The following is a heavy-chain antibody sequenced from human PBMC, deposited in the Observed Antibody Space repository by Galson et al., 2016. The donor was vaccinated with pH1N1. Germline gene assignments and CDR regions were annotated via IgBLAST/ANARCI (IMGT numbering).Heavy chain of an antibody. CDR3: ARRYFLDY. J-gene: IGHJ4*02. CDR1: GYSVTRYY. V-gene: IGHV1-46*01. CDR2: IDPSDGTT. Sequence: SVKVSCKAAGYSVTRYYMHWVRQAPGQELEWMGIIDPSDGTTTYSEKFQGRISLTRDTSTNSVYMELTTLRPDDSATYFCARRYFLDYWGQGTLVTVSS.